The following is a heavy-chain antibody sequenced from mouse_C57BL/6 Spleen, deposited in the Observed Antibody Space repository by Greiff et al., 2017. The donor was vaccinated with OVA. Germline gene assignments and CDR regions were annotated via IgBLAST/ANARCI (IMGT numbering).Heavy chain of an antibody. CDR2: IDPNSGGT. CDR3: ARGVYDGYYGAMDY. Sequence: QVQLQQPGAELVKPGASVKLSCKASGYTFPSYWMHWVKQRPGRGLEWIGRIDPNSGGTKYNEKFKSKATLTVDKPSSTAYMQLSSLTAEDSAVYYCARGVYDGYYGAMDYWGQGTSVTVSS. D-gene: IGHD2-3*01. J-gene: IGHJ4*01. CDR1: GYTFPSYW. V-gene: IGHV1-72*01.